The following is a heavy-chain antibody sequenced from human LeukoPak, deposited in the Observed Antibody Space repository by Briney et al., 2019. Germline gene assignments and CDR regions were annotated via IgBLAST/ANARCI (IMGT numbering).Heavy chain of an antibody. V-gene: IGHV3-11*04. D-gene: IGHD3-10*01. J-gene: IGHJ4*02. CDR3: ARDAGDTMVRGVIGPLYYFDY. CDR2: ISSSGGTI. Sequence: GGSLRLSCAASGFTFSDYYMSWIRQAPGKGLEWVSYISSSGGTIYYADSVKGRFTISRDNAKNSLYLQMNSLRAEDTAVYYCARDAGDTMVRGVIGPLYYFDYWGQGTLVTVSS. CDR1: GFTFSDYY.